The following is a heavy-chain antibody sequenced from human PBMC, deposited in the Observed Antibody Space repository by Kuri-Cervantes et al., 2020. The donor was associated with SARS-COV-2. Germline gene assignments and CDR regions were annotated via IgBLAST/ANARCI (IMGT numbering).Heavy chain of an antibody. Sequence: GESLKISCAASGFTFSSYSMNWVRQAPGKGLQWVSSISSSSSYIYYADSVKGRFTISRDKAKNSLYLQMNSLRAEDTAVYYCARDQSGSYYFGYFDYWGQGTLVTVSS. CDR1: GFTFSSYS. CDR3: ARDQSGSYYFGYFDY. CDR2: ISSSSSYI. V-gene: IGHV3-21*01. D-gene: IGHD1-26*01. J-gene: IGHJ4*02.